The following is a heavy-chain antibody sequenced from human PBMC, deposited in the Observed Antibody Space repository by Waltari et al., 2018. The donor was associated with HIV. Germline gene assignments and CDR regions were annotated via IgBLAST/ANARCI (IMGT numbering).Heavy chain of an antibody. Sequence: QVQLQESGPGLVKPSQTLSLTCTVSGGSISSGSYYWSWIRQPDGKGLEWIGRIYTSGSTNYTPSLKSRVTRSVDTPKNQFSLKLSSVTAADTAVYYCARVSTVVTPYFDLWGRGTLVTVSS. CDR1: GGSISSGSYY. V-gene: IGHV4-61*02. D-gene: IGHD4-17*01. CDR2: IYTSGST. CDR3: ARVSTVVTPYFDL. J-gene: IGHJ2*01.